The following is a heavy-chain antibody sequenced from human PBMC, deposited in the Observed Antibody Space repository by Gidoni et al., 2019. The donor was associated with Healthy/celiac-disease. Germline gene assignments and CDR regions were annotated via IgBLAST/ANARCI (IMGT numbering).Heavy chain of an antibody. Sequence: QVQLQESGPGLVKPSETLSLTCTVPGGSVSSGSYYWTWIRQPPGKGLEWIGYIYYSGSNNHNPSLKSRVTISVDTSKNQFSLKLSSVTAADTAVYYCAGLRRMGYDFWSGPTIDAFDIWGQGTMVTVSS. D-gene: IGHD3-3*01. V-gene: IGHV4-61*01. CDR1: GGSVSSGSYY. CDR2: IYYSGSN. CDR3: AGLRRMGYDFWSGPTIDAFDI. J-gene: IGHJ3*02.